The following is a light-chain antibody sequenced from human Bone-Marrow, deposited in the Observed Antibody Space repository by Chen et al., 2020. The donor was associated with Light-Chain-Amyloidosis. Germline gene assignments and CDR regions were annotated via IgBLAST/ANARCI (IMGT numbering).Light chain of an antibody. CDR3: CSYAGRGKM. CDR1: SSDVGTYNL. J-gene: IGLJ3*02. Sequence: QSALTQPVSVSGSPGQSITISCTGSSSDVGTYNLVSWYQHHPGKAPKLIIYEAKKRPSVVSNRFSGSRSGYTASLTISGLQAEDEADYYCCSYAGRGKMFGGGTKLTVL. CDR2: EAK. V-gene: IGLV2-23*01.